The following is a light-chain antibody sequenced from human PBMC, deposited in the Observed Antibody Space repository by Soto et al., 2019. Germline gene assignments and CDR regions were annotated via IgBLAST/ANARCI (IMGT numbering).Light chain of an antibody. CDR3: QQSYSTPPT. CDR2: AAS. CDR1: QSISSY. J-gene: IGKJ1*01. V-gene: IGKV1-39*01. Sequence: DIQMTQPPSSLSASVGDRVTITCRASQSISSYLNWYQQKPGKAPKLLIYAASSLQSGVPSSFSGSGSGTDFTLTISSLQPEDFATYYCQQSYSTPPTFGQGTKVDIK.